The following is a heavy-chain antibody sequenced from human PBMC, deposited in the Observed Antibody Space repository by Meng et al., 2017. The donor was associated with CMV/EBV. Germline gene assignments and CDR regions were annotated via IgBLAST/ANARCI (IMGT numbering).Heavy chain of an antibody. D-gene: IGHD3-3*01. J-gene: IGHJ4*02. CDR3: ARDVLRFFSAFDY. Sequence: GGSLRLSCAASGFTFSSYSMNWVRQAPEKGLEWVSSISSSSSYIYYADSVKGRFTISRDNAKNSLYLQMNSLRAEDTAVYYCARDVLRFFSAFDYWGQGTLVTVSS. CDR1: GFTFSSYS. CDR2: ISSSSSYI. V-gene: IGHV3-21*01.